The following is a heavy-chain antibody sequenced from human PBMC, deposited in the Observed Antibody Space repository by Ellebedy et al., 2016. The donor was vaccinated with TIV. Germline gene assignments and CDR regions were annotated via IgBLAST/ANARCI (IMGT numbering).Heavy chain of an antibody. J-gene: IGHJ5*01. CDR1: GFTFSSYW. D-gene: IGHD1-26*01. CDR3: ATTTGAYYRQPLAS. V-gene: IGHV3-33*08. CDR2: IRNDGGRD. Sequence: GESLKISCAASGFTFSSYWMHWVRQAPGKGLEWVALIRNDGGRDFYADSVRGRFTISRDVSSSTLHLQMHSLRAEDTALYYCATTTGAYYRQPLASWGRGTLVTVSS.